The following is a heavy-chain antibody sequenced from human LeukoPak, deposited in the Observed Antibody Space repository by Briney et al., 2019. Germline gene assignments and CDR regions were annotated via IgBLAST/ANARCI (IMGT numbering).Heavy chain of an antibody. V-gene: IGHV4-61*01. J-gene: IGHJ3*02. Sequence: SETLSLTCTVSGGSVSSGTYYWSWIRQPPGKGLEWIGYIYYSGSTNYNPSVKSRVTVSVDTSKNQCSLKLSSVTTADTAVYYCTRSTNLEAFDIWGQGTMVTVSS. CDR3: TRSTNLEAFDI. D-gene: IGHD2-8*01. CDR1: GGSVSSGTYY. CDR2: IYYSGST.